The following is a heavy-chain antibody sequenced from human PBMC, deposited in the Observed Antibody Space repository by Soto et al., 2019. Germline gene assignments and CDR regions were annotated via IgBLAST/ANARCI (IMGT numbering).Heavy chain of an antibody. V-gene: IGHV1-69*01. J-gene: IGHJ4*02. CDR1: GGTFSSYA. CDR2: IIPIFGTA. D-gene: IGHD6-19*01. Sequence: QVQLVQSGAEVKKPGSSVKVSCKASGGTFSSYAISWVRHAPGQGLEWMGGIIPIFGTANYAQKFQGRVTITADESTSTAYMELSSLRSEDTAVYYSARDQASGCLVRQRFLDYWGQGTLVTVSS. CDR3: ARDQASGCLVRQRFLDY.